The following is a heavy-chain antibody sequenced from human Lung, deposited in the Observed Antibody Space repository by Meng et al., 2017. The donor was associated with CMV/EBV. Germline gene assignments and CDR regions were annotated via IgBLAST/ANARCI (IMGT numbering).Heavy chain of an antibody. CDR1: GYTFTSYD. Sequence: SXXVSXXASGYTFTSYDINWVRQATGQGLEWMGWMNPNSGNTGYAQKFQGRVTMTRNTSISTAYMELSSLRSEDTAVYYCARCYDFWSGYYSQDHYYYYGIDVWXQGTTETVSS. V-gene: IGHV1-8*01. CDR3: ARCYDFWSGYYSQDHYYYYGIDV. CDR2: MNPNSGNT. J-gene: IGHJ6*02. D-gene: IGHD3-3*01.